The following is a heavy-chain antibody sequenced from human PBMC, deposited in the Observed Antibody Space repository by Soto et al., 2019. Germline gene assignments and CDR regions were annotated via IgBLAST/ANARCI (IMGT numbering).Heavy chain of an antibody. D-gene: IGHD2-21*02. CDR2: MNPNRANT. CDR3: ARGRGDSDDI. V-gene: IGHV1-8*01. Sequence: ASVKVSCKASGYTFTSYDINWVRQATGQGLEWMGWMNPNRANTGYAQKLQGRVTMTRNTSISTAYMELSSLRSEDTAVYYGARGRGDSDDIWGQWTMVTVSS. CDR1: GYTFTSYD. J-gene: IGHJ3*02.